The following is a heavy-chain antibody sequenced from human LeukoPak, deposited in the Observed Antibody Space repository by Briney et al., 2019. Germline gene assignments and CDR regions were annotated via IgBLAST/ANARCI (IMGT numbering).Heavy chain of an antibody. D-gene: IGHD3-22*01. V-gene: IGHV4-4*07. CDR3: ARDRYYYDSTGYSIFDY. CDR2: ICTSGST. CDR1: GGSISSYY. J-gene: IGHJ4*02. Sequence: SETLSLTCTFSGGSISSYYWSWIRQPAGKGLEWIGRICTSGSTNYNPSLKGRVTMSVDTSKNQFSLKLSSVTAADTVVYYCARDRYYYDSTGYSIFDYWGQGTLVTVSS.